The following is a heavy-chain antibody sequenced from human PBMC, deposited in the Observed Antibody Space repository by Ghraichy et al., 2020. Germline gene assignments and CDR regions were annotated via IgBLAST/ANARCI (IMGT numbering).Heavy chain of an antibody. Sequence: SETLSLTCAVYNGPFESYYWSWIRRPPGKGLEWIGEINHSGSTNYNPSLKSRIIISVDPLKNQFSLKLPSVTAADTAIYYCARGRKSSQQLVPLPFDYWGQGTLVTRSS. J-gene: IGHJ4*02. V-gene: IGHV4-34*01. CDR2: INHSGST. CDR3: ARGRKSSQQLVPLPFDY. D-gene: IGHD6-13*01. CDR1: NGPFESYY.